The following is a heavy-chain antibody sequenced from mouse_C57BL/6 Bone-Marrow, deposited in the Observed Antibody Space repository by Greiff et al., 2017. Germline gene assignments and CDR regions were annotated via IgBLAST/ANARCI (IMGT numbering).Heavy chain of an antibody. CDR2: INPSSGYT. V-gene: IGHV1-7*01. Sequence: QVQLQQSGAELAKPGASVKLSCKASGYTFTSYWMHWVKQRPGQGLEWIGYINPSSGYTKYNQKFKDKATLTADKSSSTAYMQLSSLTYEDTAVYDCALYYSNPYARDYWGQGTSVTVSS. CDR3: ALYYSNPYARDY. D-gene: IGHD2-5*01. J-gene: IGHJ4*01. CDR1: GYTFTSYW.